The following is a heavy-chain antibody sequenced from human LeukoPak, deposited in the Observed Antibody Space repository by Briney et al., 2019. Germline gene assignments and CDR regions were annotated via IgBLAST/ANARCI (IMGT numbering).Heavy chain of an antibody. Sequence: PSETLSLTCTVSGGSISSYYWSWIRQPPGKGLEWIGYIYYSGSTNYNPSLKSRVTISVDTSKNQFSLKLSSVTAADTAVYYCARATTGYDSSGYYFSPTFYDYSGQGTLVTVSS. CDR1: GGSISSYY. D-gene: IGHD3-22*01. V-gene: IGHV4-59*01. CDR2: IYYSGST. J-gene: IGHJ4*02. CDR3: ARATTGYDSSGYYFSPTFYDY.